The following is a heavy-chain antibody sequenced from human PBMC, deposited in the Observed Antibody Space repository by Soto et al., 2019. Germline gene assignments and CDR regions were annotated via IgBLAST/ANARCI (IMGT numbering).Heavy chain of an antibody. D-gene: IGHD2-8*01. V-gene: IGHV4-34*01. CDR2: INHSGST. J-gene: IGHJ6*04. CDR1: GVSFSGYY. Sequence: PSEPLSLTCSVYGVSFSGYYWSWIRHPPWKGLEWIGEINHSGSTNYNPSLKSRVTISVDTSKNQFSLKLSSVTAADTAVYYCATAPGDGSNSYGLDVWGNGT. CDR3: ATAPGDGSNSYGLDV.